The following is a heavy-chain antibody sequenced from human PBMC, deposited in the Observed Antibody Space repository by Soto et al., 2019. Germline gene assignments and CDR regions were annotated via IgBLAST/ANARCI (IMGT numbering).Heavy chain of an antibody. V-gene: IGHV3-30-3*01. CDR1: GLTFRRYS. CDR2: ISYGGSNK. Sequence: QVQLVYAVGGVVHPGRSLRLDCAASGLTFRRYSMHWVRQAPGQGLEWGAIISYGGSNKYYADSVRGRCTITRDNSNNTLYLQMNSLRAEDTAVYYCARDREGYSGFDYPAYWGQGTLVTVSS. CDR3: ARDREGYSGFDYPAY. J-gene: IGHJ4*02. D-gene: IGHD5-12*01.